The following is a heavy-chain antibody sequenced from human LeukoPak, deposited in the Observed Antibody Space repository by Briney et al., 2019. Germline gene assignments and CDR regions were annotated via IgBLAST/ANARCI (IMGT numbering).Heavy chain of an antibody. CDR2: IYSGGST. D-gene: IGHD4-17*01. Sequence: GGSLRLSCAASGFTVSSNYMSWVRQAPGKGLEWVSVIYSGGSTYYADSVKGRFTISRDNSKNTLYLQMNSLRAEDTAVYYCARVNYGDYFGRPFDYWGQGTLVTVSS. CDR3: ARVNYGDYFGRPFDY. CDR1: GFTVSSNY. J-gene: IGHJ4*02. V-gene: IGHV3-53*01.